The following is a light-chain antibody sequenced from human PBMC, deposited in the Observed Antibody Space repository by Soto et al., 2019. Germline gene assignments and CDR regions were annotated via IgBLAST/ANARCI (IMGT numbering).Light chain of an antibody. Sequence: DIQVTQSPSTLSASVGDIVTITCRARQSITAWLAWFQEKQEKAPKPLXXKASSLQSGVPSTFSGSGSGTDFNLTISSIEPEDFAFAYCQQRSNWPHRRTFGQGTKVDI. CDR2: KAS. CDR1: QSITAW. J-gene: IGKJ1*01. V-gene: IGKV1-5*03. CDR3: QQRSNWPHRRT.